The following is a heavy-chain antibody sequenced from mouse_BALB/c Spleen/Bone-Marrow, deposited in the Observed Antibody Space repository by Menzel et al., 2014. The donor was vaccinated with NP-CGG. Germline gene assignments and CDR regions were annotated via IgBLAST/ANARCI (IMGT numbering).Heavy chain of an antibody. CDR2: IRNKANGYTT. Sequence: DVKLVESGGGLVQPGGSLRLSCATSGFTFTDYYMNWVRQPPGKALEWLGFIRNKANGYTTEFSASVKGRFTISRYNSQSILYLQMNTLRAEDSATYYCARDIGGITLDYWGQGTTLTVSS. CDR3: ARDIGGITLDY. V-gene: IGHV7-3*02. D-gene: IGHD1-1*01. J-gene: IGHJ2*01. CDR1: GFTFTDYY.